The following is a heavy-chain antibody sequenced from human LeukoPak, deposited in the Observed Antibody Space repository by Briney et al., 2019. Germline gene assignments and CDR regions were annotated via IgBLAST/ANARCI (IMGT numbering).Heavy chain of an antibody. CDR2: ISSSSSYI. D-gene: IGHD7-27*01. CDR1: GFTFRRYG. V-gene: IGHV3-21*04. CDR3: AKVIWGIHDAFDI. Sequence: GGSLRLSCAASGFTFRRYGMNWVRQAPGKGLEWVSSISSSSSYIYYADSVKGRFTISRDNAKNTLYLQMDSLRAADTAVYYCAKVIWGIHDAFDIWGQGTMVTVSS. J-gene: IGHJ3*02.